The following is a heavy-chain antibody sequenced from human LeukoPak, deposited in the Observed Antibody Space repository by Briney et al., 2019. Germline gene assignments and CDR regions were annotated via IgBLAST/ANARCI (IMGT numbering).Heavy chain of an antibody. CDR2: IYHSGST. J-gene: IGHJ4*02. CDR1: GGSISSSSYY. D-gene: IGHD3-22*01. Sequence: SETLSLTCTVSGGSISSSSYYWGWIRQPPGKGLEWIGSIYHSGSTYYNPSLKSRVTISVDRSKNQFSLKLSSVTAADTAVYYCARADYYDSSGYYYAFHFDYWGQGTLVTVSS. V-gene: IGHV4-39*07. CDR3: ARADYYDSSGYYYAFHFDY.